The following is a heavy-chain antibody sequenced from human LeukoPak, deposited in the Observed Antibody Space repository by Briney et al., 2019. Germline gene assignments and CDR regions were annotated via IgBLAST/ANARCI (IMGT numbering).Heavy chain of an antibody. CDR1: GGTFSSYV. Sequence: ASVKVSCKASGGTFSSYVISGVRQAPGQGLEWMGGIIPIFGTANYAQKFQGRFTITTDKSTSTAYMELSSLRSEDTAVYYCARGDYDFWSRYYSYFDYWGQGTLVTVSS. V-gene: IGHV1-69*05. J-gene: IGHJ4*02. CDR3: ARGDYDFWSRYYSYFDY. D-gene: IGHD3-3*01. CDR2: IIPIFGTA.